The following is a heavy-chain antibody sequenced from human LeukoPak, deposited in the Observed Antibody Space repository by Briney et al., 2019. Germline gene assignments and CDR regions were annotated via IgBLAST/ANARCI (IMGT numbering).Heavy chain of an antibody. CDR3: AKVGGLGSFYRSPYFAY. Sequence: GRSLRLSCAAAGFIFGDYAMHWVRHAPGKGLEWVSGISWNSDTIGYADSVKGRFTISRDTAKNSLYLQMNSLRPEDTALYYCAKVGGLGSFYRSPYFAYWGQGTLVTVSS. D-gene: IGHD3-10*01. J-gene: IGHJ4*02. V-gene: IGHV3-9*01. CDR2: ISWNSDTI. CDR1: GFIFGDYA.